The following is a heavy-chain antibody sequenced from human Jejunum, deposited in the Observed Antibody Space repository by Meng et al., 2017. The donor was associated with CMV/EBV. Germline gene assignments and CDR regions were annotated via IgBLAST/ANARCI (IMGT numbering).Heavy chain of an antibody. CDR1: GGSFSGYH. V-gene: IGHV4-34*01. D-gene: IGHD3-10*01. CDR3: ARSYGSGSSRFDP. Sequence: AVSGGSFSGYHWTWIRQSPGKGLEWIGEIKHGGSTKYNPSLKSRVTMLVDTSKKQVSLKVTSMTAADTALYYCARSYGSGSSRFDPWGQGTLVTVSS. CDR2: IKHGGST. J-gene: IGHJ5*02.